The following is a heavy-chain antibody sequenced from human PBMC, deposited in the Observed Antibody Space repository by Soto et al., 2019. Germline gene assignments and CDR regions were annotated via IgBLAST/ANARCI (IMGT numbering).Heavy chain of an antibody. D-gene: IGHD2-2*01. J-gene: IGHJ6*02. CDR2: IYPGNSNT. V-gene: IGHV5-51*01. CDR1: GYGFSIHW. CDR3: ARLQAAMPAAAGMDV. Sequence: PGESLKISCKGSGYGFSIHWVAWLRQMPGKGLEWVGFIYPGNSNTMYSPSFQGQVTISADKSITTAYLQWSSLTASDTAMYYCARLQAAMPAAAGMDVWGQGTAVTVSS.